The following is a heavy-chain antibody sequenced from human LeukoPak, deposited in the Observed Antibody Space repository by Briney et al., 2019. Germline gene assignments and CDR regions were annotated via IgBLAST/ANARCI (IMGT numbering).Heavy chain of an antibody. CDR2: IYISGTT. CDR1: GVSISSYY. V-gene: IGHV4-4*07. CDR3: ARTGGYDYHIDH. Sequence: KTSETLSLTCSVSGVSISSYYWSWVRQTAGKGLEWIGRIYISGTTNYNPSLNSRVTMSIDTSKNQFSLKLTSVTAADTGVYYCARTGGYDYHIDHWGQGTLVTVSS. J-gene: IGHJ4*02. D-gene: IGHD5-12*01.